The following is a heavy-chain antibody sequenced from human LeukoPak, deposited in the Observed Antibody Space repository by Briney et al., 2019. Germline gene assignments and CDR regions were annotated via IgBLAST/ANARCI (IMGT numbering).Heavy chain of an antibody. CDR1: GFTFTSYA. J-gene: IGHJ4*02. D-gene: IGHD3-10*01. CDR2: ISDSGGSK. Sequence: AGGSLRLSCAASGFTFTSYAMSWVRQAPGKGLEWVSAISDSGGSKYYADSVKGRFTISRDNSKNTLYLQMNSLRAEDTAVYYCAKDHMVRAAGGYYFDYWGQGTLVTVSS. V-gene: IGHV3-23*01. CDR3: AKDHMVRAAGGYYFDY.